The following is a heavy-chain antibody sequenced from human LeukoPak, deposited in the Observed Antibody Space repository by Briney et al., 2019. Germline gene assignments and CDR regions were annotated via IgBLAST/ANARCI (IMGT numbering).Heavy chain of an antibody. CDR1: GGSMSNYY. V-gene: IGHV4-59*12. J-gene: IGHJ5*02. CDR2: MHDSGST. Sequence: SETLSLTCTVSGGSMSNYYWNWIRQTPGKGLEWIAYMHDSGSTYYNPSLKSRIIISLDTSKNQVSLKLRSVTAADTAVYYCARVVAAAGNNWFDPWGQGTLVTVSS. D-gene: IGHD6-13*01. CDR3: ARVVAAAGNNWFDP.